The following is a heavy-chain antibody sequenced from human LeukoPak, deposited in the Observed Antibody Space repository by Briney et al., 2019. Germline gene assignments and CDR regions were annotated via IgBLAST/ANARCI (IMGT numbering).Heavy chain of an antibody. CDR1: GFTFSNYA. CDR2: ISNTGSDT. D-gene: IGHD3-10*01. CDR3: AKVPYSDYGSGRPPFMDV. J-gene: IGHJ6*02. V-gene: IGHV3-23*01. Sequence: GGSLRRYCAASGFTFSNYAMSWVRQAPGKGLEWVSTISNTGSDTYYADSVKGRFTISRDNSENTLYLQMNNLRAEDTAIHYCAKVPYSDYGSGRPPFMDVWGQGTTVAVSS.